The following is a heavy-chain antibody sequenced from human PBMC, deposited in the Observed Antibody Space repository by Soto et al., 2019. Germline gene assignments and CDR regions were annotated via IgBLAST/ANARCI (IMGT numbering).Heavy chain of an antibody. V-gene: IGHV1-18*01. J-gene: IGHJ4*02. Sequence: QVQLVQSEAEVKKPGASVKVSCKSSGYTFSTYRIAWVLQAPGQGLEWMGWVSATNNTDYAQKVQGRVTMTTDTSTNTAYMELRSLRSDDTAVYYCAREGKILHYFDYWGQGTLVTVSS. CDR2: VSATNNT. D-gene: IGHD1-26*01. CDR3: AREGKILHYFDY. CDR1: GYTFSTYR.